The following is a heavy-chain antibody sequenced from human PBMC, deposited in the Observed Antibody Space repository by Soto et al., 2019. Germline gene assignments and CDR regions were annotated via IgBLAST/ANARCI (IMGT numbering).Heavy chain of an antibody. CDR1: GGSISSYY. CDR3: ARDFFSGGVFAI. CDR2: MYYSGST. Sequence: SETLSLTCTVSGGSISSYYWSWIRQPPGKGLEWIGYMYYSGSTNYNPSLKSRVTISVDTSKNQFSLKLSSVTAADTAVYYCARDFFSGGVFAIWGQGTMVTVSS. V-gene: IGHV4-59*01. D-gene: IGHD2-8*01. J-gene: IGHJ3*02.